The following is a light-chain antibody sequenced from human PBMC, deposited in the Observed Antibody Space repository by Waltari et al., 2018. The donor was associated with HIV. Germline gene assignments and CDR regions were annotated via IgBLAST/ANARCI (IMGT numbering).Light chain of an antibody. CDR3: CAYAAGHVSYV. CDR2: DVY. V-gene: IGLV2-11*01. CDR1: TSDVVSYHY. Sequence: QSALTQPPSVSGSPGQSVPISCPGSTSDVVSYHYVSWYQQYPGKAPKLIIFDVYQRPSGVPERFSGSRSGNTASLTISGLQTEDEADYFCCAYAAGHVSYVFGTGT. J-gene: IGLJ1*01.